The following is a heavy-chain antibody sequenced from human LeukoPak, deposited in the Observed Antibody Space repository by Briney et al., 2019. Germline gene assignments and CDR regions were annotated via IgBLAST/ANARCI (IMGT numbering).Heavy chain of an antibody. CDR1: GFIFRRYW. J-gene: IGHJ3*02. CDR2: IWYDGSNK. CDR3: AREYYYDSSLAFDI. V-gene: IGHV3-33*07. Sequence: SLRLSCAASGFIFRRYWMTWVRQAPGKGLEWVAAIWYDGSNKHYADSVKGRFTISRDNSKNTLYLQMNSLRAEDTAVYYCAREYYYDSSLAFDIWGQGTMVTVSS. D-gene: IGHD3-22*01.